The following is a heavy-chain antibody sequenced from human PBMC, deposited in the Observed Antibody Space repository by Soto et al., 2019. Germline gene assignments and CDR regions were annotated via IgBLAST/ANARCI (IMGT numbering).Heavy chain of an antibody. D-gene: IGHD3-10*01. CDR3: ARGRASGSYYLLDY. CDR1: GGTFSSYA. V-gene: IGHV1-69*13. Sequence: SVKVSCKASGGTFSSYAISWVRQAPGQGLEWMGGIIPIFGTANYAQKFQGRVTITADESTSTAYMEVSRLRSDDTAVYYCARGRASGSYYLLDYWGQGTLVTVSS. J-gene: IGHJ4*02. CDR2: IIPIFGTA.